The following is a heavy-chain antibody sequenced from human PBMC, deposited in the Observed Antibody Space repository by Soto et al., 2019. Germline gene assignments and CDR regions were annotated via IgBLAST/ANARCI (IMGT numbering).Heavy chain of an antibody. J-gene: IGHJ4*02. CDR1: GDSISSGFY. CDR3: AKIADFDY. CDR2: VYQSGST. V-gene: IGHV4-38-2*01. Sequence: NPSETLSLTCAVSGDSISSGFYWTWIRQPPGKGLEWIGSVYQSGSTHYNPSLKSRVTISVDTSKNQFSLKMISVTASDTAVFYCAKIADFDYWGTGTLVTVSS.